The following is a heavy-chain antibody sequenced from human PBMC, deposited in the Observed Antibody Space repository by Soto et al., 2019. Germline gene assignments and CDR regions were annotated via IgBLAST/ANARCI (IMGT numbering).Heavy chain of an antibody. CDR2: ISGSGGST. Sequence: GGSLRLSCAASGFTFSSYAMSWVLQAPWKGLEWVSGISGSGGSTYYADSVKGRFTISRDNSKNTLYLQMNSLRAEDTAVYYCAKGPTQDAFDIWGQGTMVTVSS. V-gene: IGHV3-23*01. J-gene: IGHJ3*02. CDR1: GFTFSSYA. CDR3: AKGPTQDAFDI.